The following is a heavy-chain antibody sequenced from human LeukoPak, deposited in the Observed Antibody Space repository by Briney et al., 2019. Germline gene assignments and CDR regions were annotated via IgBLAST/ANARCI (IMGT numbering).Heavy chain of an antibody. J-gene: IGHJ6*02. CDR1: GGSISSYD. V-gene: IGHV4-59*01. CDR3: ARDYYYSYGMDV. CDR2: IYYSGST. Sequence: PSDTLSLTCTVSGGSISSYDGSWIRQPPGKGLEWIGYIYYSGSTNYNPSLKSRVTISVDTSKNQFSLKLSSVTAADTAVYYCARDYYYSYGMDVWGQGTTVTVSS.